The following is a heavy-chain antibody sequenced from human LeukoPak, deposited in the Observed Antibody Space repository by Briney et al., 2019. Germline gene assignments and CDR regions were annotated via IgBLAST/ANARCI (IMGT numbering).Heavy chain of an antibody. V-gene: IGHV4-39*01. CDR1: GGSISSSSYY. CDR2: IYYSGST. D-gene: IGHD2-2*01. CDR3: ARCSIDIVVVPAAHNFDY. Sequence: SETLSLTCTVSGGSISSSSYYWGWIRQPPGKGLEWIGSIYYSGSTYYNPSLKSRVTISVDTSKNQFSLKLSSVTAADTAVYYCARCSIDIVVVPAAHNFDYWGQGTLVTVSS. J-gene: IGHJ4*02.